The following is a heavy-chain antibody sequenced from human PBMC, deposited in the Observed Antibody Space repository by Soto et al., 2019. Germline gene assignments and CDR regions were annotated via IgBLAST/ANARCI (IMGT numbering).Heavy chain of an antibody. CDR1: GGSISSSNW. Sequence: KTSETLSLTCAVSGGSISSSNWWSWVRQPPGKGLEWIGEIYHSGSTNYNPSLKSRVTISVDKSKNQFSLKLSSVTAADTAVYYCASAAGGIAAAGAFDYWGQGTLVTVS. V-gene: IGHV4-4*02. D-gene: IGHD6-13*01. CDR3: ASAAGGIAAAGAFDY. J-gene: IGHJ4*02. CDR2: IYHSGST.